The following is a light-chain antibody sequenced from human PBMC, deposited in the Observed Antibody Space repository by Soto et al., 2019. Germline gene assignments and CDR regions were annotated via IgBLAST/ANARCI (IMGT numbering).Light chain of an antibody. CDR2: DAS. J-gene: IGKJ1*01. CDR3: QQYGSSVT. Sequence: EIVMTQSPATLSLSPGERATLSCRASQTIDNTLAWYQRKPGQAPRLLIYDASTRATGVPARFSGSGSGTDFTLTISSLQSEDFAVYYCQQYGSSVTFGQGTKVDIK. V-gene: IGKV3-15*01. CDR1: QTIDNT.